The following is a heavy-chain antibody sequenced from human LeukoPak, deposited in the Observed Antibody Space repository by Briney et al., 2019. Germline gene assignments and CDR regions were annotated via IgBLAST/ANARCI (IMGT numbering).Heavy chain of an antibody. CDR2: IIPIFGTA. CDR1: GGTFSSYA. J-gene: IGHJ4*02. V-gene: IGHV1-69*13. Sequence: ASVKVSCKASGGTFSSYAISWVRQAPGQGLEWMGGIIPIFGTANYAQKFQGRVTITADESTSTAYMGLSSLRSEDTAVYYCARSPVGYSRSSGWGYFDYWGQGTLVTVSS. D-gene: IGHD6-6*01. CDR3: ARSPVGYSRSSGWGYFDY.